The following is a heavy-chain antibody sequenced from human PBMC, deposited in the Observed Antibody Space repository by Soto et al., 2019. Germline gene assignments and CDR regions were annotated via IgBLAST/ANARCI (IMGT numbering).Heavy chain of an antibody. CDR2: IIPILGIA. CDR1: GGTFSSYT. CDR3: ARSPHDSTWWFDP. D-gene: IGHD1-1*01. J-gene: IGHJ5*02. V-gene: IGHV1-69*02. Sequence: QVQLVQSGAEVKKPGSSVKVSCKASGGTFSSYTISWVRQAPGQGLEWMGRIIPILGIANYAQKFQGRVTITADKSTSTAYMELSSLRSEDTAVYYCARSPHDSTWWFDPWGQGNLVTVSS.